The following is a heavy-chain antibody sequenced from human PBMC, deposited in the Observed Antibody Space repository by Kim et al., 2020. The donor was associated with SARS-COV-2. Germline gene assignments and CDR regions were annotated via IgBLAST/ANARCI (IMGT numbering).Heavy chain of an antibody. J-gene: IGHJ4*02. V-gene: IGHV4-59*01. D-gene: IGHD4-17*01. CDR3: ARALVNTDGDYEPYYFDY. Sequence: KSRVTISVDTSKNQFSLKLSSVTAADTAVYYCARALVNTDGDYEPYYFDYWGQGTLVTVSS.